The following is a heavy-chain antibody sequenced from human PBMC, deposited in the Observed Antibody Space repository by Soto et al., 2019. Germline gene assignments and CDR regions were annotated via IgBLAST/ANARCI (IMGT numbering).Heavy chain of an antibody. J-gene: IGHJ6*03. D-gene: IGHD2-21*01. CDR2: INPSGGST. CDR1: GYTFTSYY. V-gene: IGHV1-46*03. CDR3: ASSNCGGDCYVGYYYYMDV. Sequence: ASVKVSCKASGYTFTSYYMHWVRQAPGQGLEWMGIINPSGGSTSYAQKFQGRVTMTRDTSTSTVYMELSSLRSEDTAVYYCASSNCGGDCYVGYYYYMDVWGKGTTVTVSS.